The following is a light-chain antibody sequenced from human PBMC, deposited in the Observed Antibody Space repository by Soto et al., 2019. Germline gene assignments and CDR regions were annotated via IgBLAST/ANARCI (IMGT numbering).Light chain of an antibody. V-gene: IGLV2-23*01. Sequence: QSALTQPASVSGSPGQSITISCTGTSSDVGNYNLVSWYQQHPGKAPKLMIYEGSKRPSGVSNRFSGSKSGNTASLTISILQAEDEAAYYCCSYAGSSTYVFGTGTKLTVL. CDR3: CSYAGSSTYV. J-gene: IGLJ1*01. CDR2: EGS. CDR1: SSDVGNYNL.